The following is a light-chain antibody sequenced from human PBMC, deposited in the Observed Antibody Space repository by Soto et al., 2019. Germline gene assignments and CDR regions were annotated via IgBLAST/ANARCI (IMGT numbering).Light chain of an antibody. CDR3: SSYTSSSTWV. CDR1: SRDVGSYNL. V-gene: IGLV2-14*02. J-gene: IGLJ3*02. Sequence: QSALTQPASVSGSPGQSITMSCTGTSRDVGSYNLVSWYQQHPGKAPKLMIYEVSNRPSGVSNRFSGSKSGNTASLTISGLQAEDEADYYCSSYTSSSTWVFGGGTKLTVL. CDR2: EVS.